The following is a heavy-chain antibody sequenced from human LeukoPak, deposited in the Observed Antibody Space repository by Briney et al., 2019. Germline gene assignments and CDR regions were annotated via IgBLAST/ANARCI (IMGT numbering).Heavy chain of an antibody. CDR1: GGSITGHY. V-gene: IGHV4-59*08. J-gene: IGHJ4*02. CDR3: ARYDPSDYATSGLYYGVYFDS. D-gene: IGHD3-22*01. Sequence: SETLSLTCSVSGGSITGHYWSWIRQSPRKGLEWIGYIYYNGNTNYNPSLKSRVIILPDMSKNQFSLKLTSVTAADTAIYYCARYDPSDYATSGLYYGVYFDSWGQGTLVSVSS. CDR2: IYYNGNT.